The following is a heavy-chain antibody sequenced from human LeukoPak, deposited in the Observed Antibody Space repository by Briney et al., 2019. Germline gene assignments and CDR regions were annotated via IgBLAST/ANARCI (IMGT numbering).Heavy chain of an antibody. D-gene: IGHD3-16*01. CDR2: IYYSGST. CDR1: GGSISTSSYY. J-gene: IGHJ4*02. CDR3: ARDGGY. V-gene: IGHV4-39*07. Sequence: SETLSLTCTVSGGSISTSSYYWGWIRQPPGKGLECIGNIYYSGSTYYNPSLKSRVTISVDTSKNQFSLKLSSVTAADTAVYYCARDGGYWGQGTLVTVSS.